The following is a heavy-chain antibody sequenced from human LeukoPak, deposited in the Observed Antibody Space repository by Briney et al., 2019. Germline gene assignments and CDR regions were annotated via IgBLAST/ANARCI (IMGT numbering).Heavy chain of an antibody. CDR3: ARSLYYDFWMFAY. CDR2: INPNSGGT. D-gene: IGHD3-3*01. V-gene: IGHV1-2*02. J-gene: IGHJ4*02. Sequence: GASVKVSCKASGYTFTGYYMHWVRQAPGQGLEWIGWINPNSGGTNYAQKFQGRVTITRDTSISTAYMQLSRLRYDDTAVYYCARSLYYDFWMFAYWGQGTLVTVSS. CDR1: GYTFTGYY.